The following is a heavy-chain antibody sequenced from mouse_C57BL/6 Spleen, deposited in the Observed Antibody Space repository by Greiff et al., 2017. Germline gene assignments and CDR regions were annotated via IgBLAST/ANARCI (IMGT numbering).Heavy chain of an antibody. Sequence: QVQLQQPGAELVMPGASVKLSCKASGYTFTSYWMHWVKQRPGQGLEWIGEIDPSDSYTNYNQKFKGKSTLTVDKSSSTAYMQLSSLTSEDSAVYYCARPGTVVPYCFDYWGQGTTLTVSS. J-gene: IGHJ2*01. CDR3: ARPGTVVPYCFDY. D-gene: IGHD1-1*01. CDR1: GYTFTSYW. CDR2: IDPSDSYT. V-gene: IGHV1-69*01.